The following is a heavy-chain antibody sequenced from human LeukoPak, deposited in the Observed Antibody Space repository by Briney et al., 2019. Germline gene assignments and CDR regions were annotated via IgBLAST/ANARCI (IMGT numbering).Heavy chain of an antibody. CDR1: GFSFRDYS. V-gene: IGHV3-21*01. CDR3: MGDYCTSTSCSTTF. Sequence: SGGSLRLSCDASGFSFRDYSMNWVRQAPGKGLEWVSSISNTRTYIYYADSVKGRFTISRDNAKRSLYLQMNSLRAEDTAVYYCMGDYCTSTSCSTTFWGREPWSPSPQ. J-gene: IGHJ4*02. D-gene: IGHD2-2*02. CDR2: ISNTRTYI.